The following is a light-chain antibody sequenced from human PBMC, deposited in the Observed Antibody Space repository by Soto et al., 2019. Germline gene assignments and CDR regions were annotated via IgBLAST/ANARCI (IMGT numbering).Light chain of an antibody. V-gene: IGKV1-5*01. CDR3: QQYHRYWT. J-gene: IGKJ1*01. Sequence: DCQMTQSPSTLSASVGDRVSITFRASQNIRSRLAWFQQKPGKAPKLLIYDASSLESGVPQRFSGSGSGTEFTLTISSLKNDDFPTYSCQQYHRYWTFGRGTKV. CDR1: QNIRSR. CDR2: DAS.